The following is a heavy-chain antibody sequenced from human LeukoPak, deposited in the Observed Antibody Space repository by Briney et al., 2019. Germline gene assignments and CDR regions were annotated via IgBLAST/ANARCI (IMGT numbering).Heavy chain of an antibody. V-gene: IGHV3-15*01. CDR3: TTDSSGYYRTIDY. D-gene: IGHD3-22*01. Sequence: GGSLRLSCAASGFTLSNAWMSWVRQAPGKGLEWVGRIKSKTDGGTTDYAAPVKGRFTISRDDSKNTLYLQMNSLKTEDTAVYYCTTDSSGYYRTIDYWGQGTLVTVSS. CDR2: IKSKTDGGTT. CDR1: GFTLSNAW. J-gene: IGHJ4*02.